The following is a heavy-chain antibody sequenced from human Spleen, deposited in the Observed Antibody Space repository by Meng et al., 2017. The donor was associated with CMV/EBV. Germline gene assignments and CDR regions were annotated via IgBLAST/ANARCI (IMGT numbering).Heavy chain of an antibody. CDR2: ISSSSSYI. CDR3: ARDFHYYDSSGYYYATDAFDI. D-gene: IGHD3-22*01. Sequence: SYGMNWVRQAQGKGLEWVSSISSSSSYIYYADSVKGRFTISRDSAKNSLYLQMNSLRAEDTAVYYCARDFHYYDSSGYYYATDAFDIWGQGTMVTV. CDR1: SYG. V-gene: IGHV3-21*01. J-gene: IGHJ3*02.